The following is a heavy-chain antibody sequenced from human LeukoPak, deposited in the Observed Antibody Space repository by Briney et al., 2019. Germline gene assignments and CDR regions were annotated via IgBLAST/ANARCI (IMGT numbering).Heavy chain of an antibody. D-gene: IGHD3-10*01. CDR3: AKVRGGYYGSGSYEGVDD. CDR2: LSYDGSRK. Sequence: GGSLRLSCAASGFTFSSYAMQWVRQAPGKGLEWLAILSYDGSRKNYADSVRGRLTISRDNSKNTLYLQLNSLRGDDTAVYYCAKVRGGYYGSGSYEGVDDWGQGTLVTVSS. V-gene: IGHV3-30*18. CDR1: GFTFSSYA. J-gene: IGHJ4*02.